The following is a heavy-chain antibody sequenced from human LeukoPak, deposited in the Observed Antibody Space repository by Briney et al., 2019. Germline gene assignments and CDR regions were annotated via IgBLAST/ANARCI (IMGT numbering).Heavy chain of an antibody. CDR2: IYHSGST. CDR1: GYSNSSGYY. CDR3: ARDSGELLFTQFDY. V-gene: IGHV4-38-2*02. D-gene: IGHD3-10*01. J-gene: IGHJ4*02. Sequence: SETLSLTCTVSGYSNSSGYYWSWIRQPPGKGLEWIGSIYHSGSTYYNPSLKSRVTISVDTSKNQFSLKLSSVTAADTAVYYCARDSGELLFTQFDYWGQGTLVTVSS.